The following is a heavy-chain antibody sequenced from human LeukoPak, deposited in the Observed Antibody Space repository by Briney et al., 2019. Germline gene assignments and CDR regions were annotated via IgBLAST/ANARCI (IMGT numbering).Heavy chain of an antibody. V-gene: IGHV3-7*01. CDR3: AKLGGTYRHVDC. CDR1: GFTFSNYA. Sequence: GGSLRLSCAASGFTFSNYAMSWVRQAPGKGLEWVANIDHGGSEKYYVDSVKGRVTISRDNAKNSLYLQMNSLRAEDTAVYYCAKLGGTYRHVDCWGQGTLVTVSS. D-gene: IGHD1-26*01. J-gene: IGHJ4*02. CDR2: IDHGGSEK.